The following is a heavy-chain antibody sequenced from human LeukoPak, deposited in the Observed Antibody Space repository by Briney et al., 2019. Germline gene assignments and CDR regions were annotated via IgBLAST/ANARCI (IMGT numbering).Heavy chain of an antibody. Sequence: GGSLRLSCAASGFTFSSYGMSWVRQAPGKGLEWVSAISGSGGSTYYADSVKGRFTISRDNSKNTLYLQMNSLRAEDTAVYYCANKAIAVAGTDYYYYMDVWGKGTTVTISS. CDR2: ISGSGGST. V-gene: IGHV3-23*01. CDR1: GFTFSSYG. CDR3: ANKAIAVAGTDYYYYMDV. J-gene: IGHJ6*03. D-gene: IGHD6-19*01.